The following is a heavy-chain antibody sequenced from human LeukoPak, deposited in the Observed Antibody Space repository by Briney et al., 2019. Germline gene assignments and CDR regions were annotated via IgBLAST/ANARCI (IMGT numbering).Heavy chain of an antibody. D-gene: IGHD3-22*01. J-gene: IGHJ6*03. V-gene: IGHV4-59*01. CDR3: ARDGTRTYYYDSSGYYYDGGYYYYYMDV. CDR1: GGSISSYY. Sequence: SETLSLTCTVSGGSISSYYWSWIRQPPGKGLEWLGYIYYSGSTNYNPSLKSRVTISVDTSKNQFSLKLSSVTAADTAVYYCARDGTRTYYYDSSGYYYDGGYYYYYMDVWGKGTTVTVSS. CDR2: IYYSGST.